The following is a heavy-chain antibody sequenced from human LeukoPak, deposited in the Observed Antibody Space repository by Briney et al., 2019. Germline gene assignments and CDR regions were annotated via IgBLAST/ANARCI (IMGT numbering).Heavy chain of an antibody. J-gene: IGHJ4*02. V-gene: IGHV4-39*01. CDR3: AGDDILSGYYTHFDY. D-gene: IGHD3-9*01. CDR1: GGSISSSSYY. Sequence: SETLSLTCIVSGGSISSSSYYWGWIRQPPGKGLEWIGSIYYSGSTYYNPSLRSRVTISVDTSKNQFSLKLSSVTAADTAVYYCAGDDILSGYYTHFDYWGQGTLVTVSS. CDR2: IYYSGST.